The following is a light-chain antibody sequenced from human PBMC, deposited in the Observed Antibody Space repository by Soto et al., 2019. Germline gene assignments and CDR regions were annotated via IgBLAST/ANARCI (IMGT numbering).Light chain of an antibody. CDR2: DAS. Sequence: EIVLTQSPGTLSLSPGEIATLSCRARQSGIRSYLACYQQKPGQAPRLLIDDASRATGIPDRFSVRGSGTDFTLTITRLEPEYFAVYYCQHYGTSALFGPGTKVAI. CDR1: QSGIRSY. V-gene: IGKV3-20*01. CDR3: QHYGTSAL. J-gene: IGKJ3*01.